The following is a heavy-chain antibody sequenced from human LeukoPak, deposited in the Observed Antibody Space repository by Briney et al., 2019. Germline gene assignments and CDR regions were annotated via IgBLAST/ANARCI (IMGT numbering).Heavy chain of an antibody. Sequence: SETLSPTCAVYGGSFSGYYWSWIRQLPGKGLEWIGEINHSGSTNYNPSLKSRVTISVDTSKNQFSLKLSSVTAADTAVYYCARREDPRRRGGSARRNWFDPWGQGTLVTVSS. CDR2: INHSGST. V-gene: IGHV4-34*01. CDR1: GGSFSGYY. CDR3: ARREDPRRRGGSARRNWFDP. D-gene: IGHD3-10*01. J-gene: IGHJ5*02.